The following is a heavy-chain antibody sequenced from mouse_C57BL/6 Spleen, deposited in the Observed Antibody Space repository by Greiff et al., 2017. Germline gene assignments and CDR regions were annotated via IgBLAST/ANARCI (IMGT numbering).Heavy chain of an antibody. V-gene: IGHV1-64*01. J-gene: IGHJ1*03. Sequence: QVQLQQPGAELVKPGASVKLSCKASGYTFTSYWMHWVKQRPGQGLEWIGMIHPNSGSTNYNEKFKSKATLTVDKSSSTAYVQLSSLTSEDSAVYYCARSIYSSSPGCFDVWGTGTTVTVSS. CDR1: GYTFTSYW. CDR2: IHPNSGST. CDR3: ARSIYSSSPGCFDV. D-gene: IGHD1-1*01.